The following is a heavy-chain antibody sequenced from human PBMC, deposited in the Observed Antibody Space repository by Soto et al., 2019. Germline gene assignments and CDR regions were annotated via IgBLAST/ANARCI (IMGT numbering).Heavy chain of an antibody. Sequence: TLCLTCTVSGFAIISFVYYGGCIRQRPGKGLEWNVYIYYSWSTYYNPSLESRLTISVDASKNQFSLKLSSVTDDETAVYYCERHTYYYDSTGYPFDHWAQGTXATVS. CDR3: ERHTYYYDSTGYPFDH. D-gene: IGHD3-22*01. CDR2: IYYSWST. CDR1: GFAIISFVYY. J-gene: IGHJ4*02. V-gene: IGHV4-31*02.